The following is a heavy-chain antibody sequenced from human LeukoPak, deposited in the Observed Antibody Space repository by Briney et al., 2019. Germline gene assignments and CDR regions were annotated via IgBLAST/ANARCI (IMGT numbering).Heavy chain of an antibody. V-gene: IGHV4-38-2*02. D-gene: IGHD2-15*01. Sequence: SETLSLTCTVSGYSISSGYYWGWIRQPPGKGLEWIGSIYHSRSTYYNPSLKSRVTISVDTSKNQFSLKLSSVTAADTAVYYCAKDGPGVVVAATPVFDPWGQGTLVTVSS. CDR2: IYHSRST. J-gene: IGHJ5*02. CDR3: AKDGPGVVVAATPVFDP. CDR1: GYSISSGYY.